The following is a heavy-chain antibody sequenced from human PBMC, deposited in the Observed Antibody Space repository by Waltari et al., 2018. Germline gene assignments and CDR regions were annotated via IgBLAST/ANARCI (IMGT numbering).Heavy chain of an antibody. CDR2: IYPGDSDT. CDR1: GSRFVSHW. J-gene: IGHJ6*02. CDR3: ARHVGGSWGYMDV. V-gene: IGHV5-51*01. Sequence: VQLVQSGAELKKPGESLRISWNAAGSRFVSHWLCWCRQVPGKGRGWMGWVRRVPGKGLEWMGIIYPGDSDTRYSPSFQGQVIISADKSITTAYLQWSSLKASDTAIYYCARHVGGSWGYMDVWGQGTAVTVSS. D-gene: IGHD3-3*01.